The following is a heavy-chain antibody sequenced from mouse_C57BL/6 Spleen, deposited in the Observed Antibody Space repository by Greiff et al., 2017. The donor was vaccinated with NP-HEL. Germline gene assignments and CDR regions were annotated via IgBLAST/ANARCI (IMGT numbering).Heavy chain of an antibody. V-gene: IGHV5-9-1*02. CDR1: GFTFSSYA. Sequence: EVQRVESGEGLVKPGGSLKLSCAASGFTFSSYAMSWVRQTPEKRLEWVAYISSGGDYIYYADNVKGRFTISRDNARNTLYLQMSSLKSEDTAMYYCTSFYYDYEGFAYWGQGTLVTVST. CDR2: ISSGGDYI. CDR3: TSFYYDYEGFAY. D-gene: IGHD2-4*01. J-gene: IGHJ3*01.